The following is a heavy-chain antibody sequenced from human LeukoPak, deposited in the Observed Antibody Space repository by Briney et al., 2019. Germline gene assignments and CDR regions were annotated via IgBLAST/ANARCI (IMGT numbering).Heavy chain of an antibody. CDR2: ISAYSGTT. J-gene: IGHJ5*02. CDR1: GYSFTNYD. CDR3: ARHLTRNWFDP. V-gene: IGHV1-18*01. Sequence: ASVKVSCKASGYSFTNYDITWVRQAPGQGLEWMGWISAYSGTTNYAQNLQGRVTMTTDTSRSTAYMELRSLRSDDTAVYYCARHLTRNWFDPWGQGTLVTVSS.